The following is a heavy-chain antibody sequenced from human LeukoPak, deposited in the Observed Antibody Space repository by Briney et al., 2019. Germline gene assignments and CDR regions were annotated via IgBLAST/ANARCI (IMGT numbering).Heavy chain of an antibody. D-gene: IGHD3-3*01. J-gene: IGHJ4*02. CDR1: GASVSSHY. V-gene: IGHV4-59*02. CDR2: VSYSGGT. Sequence: PSETLSLTCTVSGASVSSHYWSWIRQPPGKGLEWIGYVSYSGGTNYNPSLKSRVTISLDTSKDQFSLRLNSVTAADTAVYYCARLSTYYDFWSPLDYRGQGTLVTVSS. CDR3: ARLSTYYDFWSPLDY.